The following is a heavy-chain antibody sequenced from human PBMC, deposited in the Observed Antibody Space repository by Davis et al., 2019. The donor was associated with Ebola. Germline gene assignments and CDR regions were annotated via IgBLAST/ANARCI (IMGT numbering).Heavy chain of an antibody. CDR1: GDSISSRNW. J-gene: IGHJ4*02. D-gene: IGHD3-22*01. V-gene: IGHV4-4*02. Sequence: GSLRLSCAVSGDSISSRNWWSWVRQSPGKGLEWTGEIYHGGITNYNPSLKSRVTISLDKSKNQFSLKLSSVTAADTAVYYCARDYYDSSGYLHYFDSWGQGTLVTVSS. CDR3: ARDYYDSSGYLHYFDS. CDR2: IYHGGIT.